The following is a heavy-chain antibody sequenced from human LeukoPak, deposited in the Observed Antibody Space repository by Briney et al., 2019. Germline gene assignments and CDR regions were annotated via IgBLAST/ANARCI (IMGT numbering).Heavy chain of an antibody. CDR1: GFTVSTNY. J-gene: IGHJ4*02. Sequence: GGSLRLSCAASGFTVSTNYMIWVRQAPGKGLEWVSVIYTDGHTYYADSVKGRFTISRDNSKNTLYLQMNSLRAEDTAVYYCARDRPGGSYLDFDYWGQGTLVTVSS. V-gene: IGHV3-66*01. CDR3: ARDRPGGSYLDFDY. CDR2: IYTDGHT. D-gene: IGHD1-26*01.